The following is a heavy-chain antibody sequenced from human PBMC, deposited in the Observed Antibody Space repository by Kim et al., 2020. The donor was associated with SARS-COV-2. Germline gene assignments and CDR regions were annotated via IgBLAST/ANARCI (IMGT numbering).Heavy chain of an antibody. CDR1: GFTFSTYG. Sequence: GGSLRLSCAASGFTFSTYGMHWVRQAPGKGLEWVALISYDGSNKYYADSVKGRFIISRDNSKNTLYLQMDSLRAEDTAVYYCATAVLRGVNFHYYGMDVWGQGTSVTVSS. V-gene: IGHV3-30*03. J-gene: IGHJ6*02. CDR3: ATAVLRGVNFHYYGMDV. D-gene: IGHD3-10*01. CDR2: ISYDGSNK.